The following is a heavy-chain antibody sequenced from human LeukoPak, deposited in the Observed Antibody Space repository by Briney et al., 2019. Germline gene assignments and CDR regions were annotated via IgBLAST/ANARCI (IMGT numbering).Heavy chain of an antibody. D-gene: IGHD5-12*01. CDR1: GFTFSSYT. Sequence: GGSLRLSCAASGFTFSSYTMSWVRQAPGKGLEWVSGISWNSGSIGYADSVKGRFTISRDNAKNSLYLQMNSLRAEDTALYYCARNENSGWGYFDYWGQGTLVTVSS. J-gene: IGHJ4*02. CDR3: ARNENSGWGYFDY. CDR2: ISWNSGSI. V-gene: IGHV3-9*01.